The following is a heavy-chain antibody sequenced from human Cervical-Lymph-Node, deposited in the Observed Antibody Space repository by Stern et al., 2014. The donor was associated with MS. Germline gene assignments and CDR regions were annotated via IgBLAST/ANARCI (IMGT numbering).Heavy chain of an antibody. D-gene: IGHD3-10*01. CDR3: ATDRGVK. J-gene: IGHJ4*02. CDR2: FGPEDGAT. Sequence: VQLVESGAEVKKPGASVTVSCNASGHPLSELAIHWLRQLPTSGLEWLGQFGPEDGATVYAQRLQGRLTMTEDTNTGTAYMTLTALTSDDTAVYYCATDRGVKWGPGTLVAVSS. V-gene: IGHV1-24*01. CDR1: GHPLSELA.